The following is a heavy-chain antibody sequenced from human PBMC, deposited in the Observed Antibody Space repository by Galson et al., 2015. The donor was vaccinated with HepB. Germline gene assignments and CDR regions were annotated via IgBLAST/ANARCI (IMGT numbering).Heavy chain of an antibody. CDR3: ARQAHSPEIAAAGTGGFDY. J-gene: IGHJ4*02. CDR2: IYYSGST. Sequence: LSLTCTVSGGSISSYYWSWIRQPPGKGLEWIGYIYYSGSTNYNPSLKSRVTISVDTSKNQFSLKLSSVTAADTAVYYCARQAHSPEIAAAGTGGFDYWGQGTLVTVSS. CDR1: GGSISSYY. D-gene: IGHD6-13*01. V-gene: IGHV4-59*08.